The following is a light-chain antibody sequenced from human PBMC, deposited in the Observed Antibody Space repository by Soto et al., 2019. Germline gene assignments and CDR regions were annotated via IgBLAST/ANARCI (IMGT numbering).Light chain of an antibody. CDR1: QSINTY. CDR3: LQVDVYPWT. V-gene: IGKV1-39*01. J-gene: IGKJ1*01. Sequence: DIQMTQSPSSLSASVEDRVTITCRASQSINTYLNWYQQRPGKAPNLLIYSASTLQSGVPSRFSGSGSGTDFTLTISSLQPEDFATYYCLQVDVYPWTFGQGTKVDIK. CDR2: SAS.